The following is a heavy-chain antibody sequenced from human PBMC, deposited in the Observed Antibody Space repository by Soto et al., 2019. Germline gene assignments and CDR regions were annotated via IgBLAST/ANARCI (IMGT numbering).Heavy chain of an antibody. CDR2: INPKSGGT. J-gene: IGHJ6*02. Sequence: ASVKVSCKASGYSFTDYHIHWVRQAPGPGLEWLGRINPKSGGTSNAQTFQGWVTMTTDTSISTASMELTRLTSDDTAIYYCARGDSTDCSNGVCSFFYNHDMDVWGQGTTVTVSS. CDR3: ARGDSTDCSNGVCSFFYNHDMDV. D-gene: IGHD2-8*01. CDR1: GYSFTDYH. V-gene: IGHV1-2*04.